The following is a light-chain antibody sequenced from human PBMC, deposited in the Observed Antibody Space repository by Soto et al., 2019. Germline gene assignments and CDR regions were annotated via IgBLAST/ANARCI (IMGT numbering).Light chain of an antibody. Sequence: IQMTQSPSSLSASVGDRVTITCQASQDIRHFLNWYQHKPGEAPKLLIYDASNLETGVPSRFSGGGSGTHFTLTISTLQPEDFSTYSCQQYDNLPRTFGGGTKVESK. CDR1: QDIRHF. V-gene: IGKV1-33*01. J-gene: IGKJ4*02. CDR3: QQYDNLPRT. CDR2: DAS.